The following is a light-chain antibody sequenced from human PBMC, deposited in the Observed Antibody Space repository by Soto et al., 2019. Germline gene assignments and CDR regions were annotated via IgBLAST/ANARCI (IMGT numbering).Light chain of an antibody. CDR3: MQGLQSPYT. Sequence: DIVMTQSPLSLPVTPGEPASISCRSSQSLLHSNGYKYLDWYLQKPGQSPQLLIYLGSNRASGVPDRFSGSGSGTDFTLKISRVESEDVGVYYCMQGLQSPYTGGQGTKLEIQ. V-gene: IGKV2-28*01. CDR2: LGS. J-gene: IGKJ2*01. CDR1: QSLLHSNGYKY.